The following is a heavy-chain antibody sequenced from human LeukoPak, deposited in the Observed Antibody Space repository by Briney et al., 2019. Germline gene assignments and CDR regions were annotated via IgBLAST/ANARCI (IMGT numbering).Heavy chain of an antibody. D-gene: IGHD3-9*01. CDR3: AKVLDWPLSHYFDY. J-gene: IGHJ4*02. Sequence: REASVKVSCKASGYTFTSYGISWVRQAPGQGLEWMGWISAYNGNTNYAQKLQGRVTMTTDTSTSTAYMELRSLRSDDTAVYYCAKVLDWPLSHYFDYWGQGTLVTVSS. CDR1: GYTFTSYG. CDR2: ISAYNGNT. V-gene: IGHV1-18*01.